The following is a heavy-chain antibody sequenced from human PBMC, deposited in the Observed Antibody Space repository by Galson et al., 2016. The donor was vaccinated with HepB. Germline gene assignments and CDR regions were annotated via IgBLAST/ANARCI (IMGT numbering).Heavy chain of an antibody. D-gene: IGHD6-19*01. CDR2: ISRDGGDK. J-gene: IGHJ6*03. V-gene: IGHV3-30*03. CDR3: ATDLIDSSGWSPCGGCYYYYEYMDV. CDR1: GFTFNSYG. Sequence: SLRLSCAASGFTFNSYGMHWVRQAPGKGLEWVAVISRDGGDKYYADSVKGRFTISRDNSKKMLYLQMNSLRAEDTAVYYCATDLIDSSGWSPCGGCYYYYEYMDVWGEGTTVTVSS.